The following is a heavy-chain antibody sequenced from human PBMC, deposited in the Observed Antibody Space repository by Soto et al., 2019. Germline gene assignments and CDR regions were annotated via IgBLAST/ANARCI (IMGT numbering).Heavy chain of an antibody. CDR2: IYASGRP. Sequence: QVQLQESGPGQVKPSETLSLTCTISGGSVSVYYWSWIRQSTGQVLECIGYIYASGRPYYNPSLRSRVTIAADTSKNQISLKLTSPTAADTAVYYCARGVGSSPPQHWGRGTLVTVSS. J-gene: IGHJ4*02. D-gene: IGHD1-26*01. CDR3: ARGVGSSPPQH. CDR1: GGSVSVYY. V-gene: IGHV4-59*02.